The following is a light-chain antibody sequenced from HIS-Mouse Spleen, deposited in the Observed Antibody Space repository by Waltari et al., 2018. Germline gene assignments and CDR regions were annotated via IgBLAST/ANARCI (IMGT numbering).Light chain of an antibody. CDR2: EDS. J-gene: IGLJ2*01. Sequence: SSELTQPPSVSVSPGQTPRITGSGDALPKHHPYWYQQKSGQAPVLVIYEDSKRPSGIPERFSGSSSGTMATLTISGAQVEDEADYYCYSTDSSGNHRVFGGGTKLTVL. V-gene: IGLV3-10*01. CDR1: ALPKHH. CDR3: YSTDSSGNHRV.